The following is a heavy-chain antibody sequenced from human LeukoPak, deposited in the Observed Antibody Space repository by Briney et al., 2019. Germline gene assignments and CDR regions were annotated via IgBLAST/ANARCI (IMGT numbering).Heavy chain of an antibody. J-gene: IGHJ4*02. CDR2: IYHSGST. CDR3: ARHGTISSESYFDY. D-gene: IGHD1-14*01. CDR1: GDFISNYY. Sequence: PSETLSLTCTVSGDFISNYYWNWIRQPPGKGLEWIGYIYHSGSTNYNPSLKSRVTGFVDTSKNQVSLRLSSVTAADTAVYYCARHGTISSESYFDYWGQGALVTVSS. V-gene: IGHV4-59*08.